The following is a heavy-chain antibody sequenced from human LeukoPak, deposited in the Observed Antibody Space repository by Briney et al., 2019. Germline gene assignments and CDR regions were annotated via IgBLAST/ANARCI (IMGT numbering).Heavy chain of an antibody. D-gene: IGHD1-20*01. CDR2: ISSSSSYI. V-gene: IGHV3-21*01. CDR1: GFTFSSYS. J-gene: IGHJ3*02. CDR3: ARDLTGTQGAFDI. Sequence: GGSLRLSCAAAGFTFSSYSMNWVRQAPGKGLEWVSSISSSSSYIYYADSVKGRFTISRDNAKNSLYLQMNSLRAEDTAVYYCARDLTGTQGAFDIWGQGTMVTVSS.